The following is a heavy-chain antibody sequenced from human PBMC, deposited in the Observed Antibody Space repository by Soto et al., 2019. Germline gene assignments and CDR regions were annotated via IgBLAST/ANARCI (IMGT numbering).Heavy chain of an antibody. J-gene: IGHJ4*02. Sequence: ASVKVSCQASGYTFTSYGISWVRQAPGQGLEWMGWISAYNGNTNYAQKLQGRVTMTTDTSTSTAYMELRSLRSDDTAVYYCAVCRDGYNSFDYWGQGTLVTVSS. D-gene: IGHD5-12*01. CDR3: AVCRDGYNSFDY. CDR2: ISAYNGNT. CDR1: GYTFTSYG. V-gene: IGHV1-18*01.